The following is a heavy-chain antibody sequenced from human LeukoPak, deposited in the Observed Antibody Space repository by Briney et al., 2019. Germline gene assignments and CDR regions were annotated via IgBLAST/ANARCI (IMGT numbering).Heavy chain of an antibody. CDR3: ARLYGVFSDGAGYCSG. CDR1: GFMFSGYW. Sequence: GGSLKLSCAASGFMFSGYWMTWVRQTPGKRLEWVANIKQDGSEKKYVDSVKGRFTISRDNDKNSLSLQMNSLRAEDTAVYYCARLYGVFSDGAGYCSGWGQGTLVTVSS. V-gene: IGHV3-7*01. D-gene: IGHD3-9*01. J-gene: IGHJ4*02. CDR2: IKQDGSEK.